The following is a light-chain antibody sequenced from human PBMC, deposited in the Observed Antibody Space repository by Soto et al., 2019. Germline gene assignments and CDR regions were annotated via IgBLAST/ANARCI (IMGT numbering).Light chain of an antibody. CDR3: QQYNNGPPAT. V-gene: IGKV3-15*01. CDR2: GAS. CDR1: QSVSSN. Sequence: EIVMTQSPATLSVSTGERATLSCRASQSVSSNLAWYQQKPGQAPRLLIYGASTRATGIPARFSGSGSGTEFTLTISSLQSEAFAVYYCQQYNNGPPATFGQGTKVESK. J-gene: IGKJ1*01.